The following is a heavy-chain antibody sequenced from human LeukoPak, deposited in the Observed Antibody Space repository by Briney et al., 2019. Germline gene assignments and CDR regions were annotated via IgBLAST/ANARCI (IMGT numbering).Heavy chain of an antibody. V-gene: IGHV4-61*02. Sequence: SETLSLTCTVSGGSVSSTNYYWTWIRQPAGKGLEWIGRIYTTGSPSYSPSLKSRVTISVDTSTNQFSLKLTSVSAADTAVYYCARDRGTTTARGVPSSFDPWGQGILVTVSS. CDR1: GGSVSSTNYY. CDR2: IYTTGSP. D-gene: IGHD3-10*01. CDR3: ARDRGTTTARGVPSSFDP. J-gene: IGHJ5*02.